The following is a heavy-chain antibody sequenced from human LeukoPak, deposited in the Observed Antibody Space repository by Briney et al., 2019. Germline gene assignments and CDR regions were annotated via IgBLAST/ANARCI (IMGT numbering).Heavy chain of an antibody. V-gene: IGHV1-46*01. Sequence: ASVTVSCTASGYSFTRYYMNWVRQAPGQGLEWMGIINSSGGSTNYAQKFLGRVTMTRDTSTSTVYMELSSLRSDDTAVYYCARGLPGWVFDYWGQGTLITVSS. CDR2: INSSGGST. CDR1: GYSFTRYY. J-gene: IGHJ4*02. D-gene: IGHD5-24*01. CDR3: ARGLPGWVFDY.